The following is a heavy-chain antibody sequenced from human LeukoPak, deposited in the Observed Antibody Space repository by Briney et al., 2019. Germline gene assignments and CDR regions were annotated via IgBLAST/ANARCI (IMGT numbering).Heavy chain of an antibody. CDR3: ARDHDWDYMDV. CDR1: GFTFSEYS. D-gene: IGHD3-9*01. V-gene: IGHV3-48*01. J-gene: IGHJ6*03. Sequence: GGSLRLSCAASGFTFSEYSLNWVRQAPGKGLEWVSHITSSATTIYYAESVKGRFTISRDNAKNSLYLQMNSLRAEDTAVYYCARDHDWDYMDVWGKGTTVTVSS. CDR2: ITSSATTI.